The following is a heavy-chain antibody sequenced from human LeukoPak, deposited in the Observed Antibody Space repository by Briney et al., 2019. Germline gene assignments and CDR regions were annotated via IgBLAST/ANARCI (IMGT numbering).Heavy chain of an antibody. V-gene: IGHV3-74*01. CDR3: ARGRYYGMDV. J-gene: IGHJ6*02. CDR2: INSDGRTT. Sequence: GGSLRLSCAASGFTFSAYWMHWVRQAPGKGLVWVSGINSDGRTTSYADSVKGRFTISRDNAKNTLYLQMNSLRAEDTALYYCARGRYYGMDVWGQETTVTVSS. CDR1: GFTFSAYW.